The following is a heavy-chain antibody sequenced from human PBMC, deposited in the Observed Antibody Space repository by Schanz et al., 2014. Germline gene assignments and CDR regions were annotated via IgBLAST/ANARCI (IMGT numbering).Heavy chain of an antibody. J-gene: IGHJ4*01. CDR1: GFAFSSYS. CDR3: AREQIMAAAGLVDY. D-gene: IGHD6-13*01. Sequence: EVQLVESGGGLVKPGGSLRLSCTASGFAFSSYSMNWVRQAPGKGLEWVSYISSSGTTIYYADSVKGRFTISRDNAKNSLFLQMNSLRVEDTAVYYCAREQIMAAAGLVDYWGHGTLVTVSS. V-gene: IGHV3-48*01. CDR2: ISSSGTTI.